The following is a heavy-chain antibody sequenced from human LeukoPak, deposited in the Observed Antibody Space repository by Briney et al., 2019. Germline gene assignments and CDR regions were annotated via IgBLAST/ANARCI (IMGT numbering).Heavy chain of an antibody. Sequence: GGSLRLSCAASGFTFRSYDMHWVRQATGKGLEWVSGIGTAGEIYYPGSVKGRFTISRENAKNSLYLQMNSLRAGDTAVYYCARLVAYYGSGTVDYWGQGTLVTVSS. CDR1: GFTFRSYD. D-gene: IGHD3-10*01. CDR2: IGTAGEI. J-gene: IGHJ4*02. V-gene: IGHV3-13*01. CDR3: ARLVAYYGSGTVDY.